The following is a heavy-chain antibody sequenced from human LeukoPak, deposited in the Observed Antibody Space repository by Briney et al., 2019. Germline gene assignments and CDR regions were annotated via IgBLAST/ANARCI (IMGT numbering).Heavy chain of an antibody. CDR2: IYYSGRT. Sequence: KPSETLSLTCTVSGASISSYYWSWIRQPPGKGLEWIGYIYYSGRTNYNPSLKSRVTISVDTSKNQFSLKLSSVTAADTAVYYCASGPYPAAGTDHQFDYWGQGTLVTVSS. CDR3: ASGPYPAAGTDHQFDY. D-gene: IGHD6-13*01. CDR1: GASISSYY. J-gene: IGHJ4*02. V-gene: IGHV4-59*01.